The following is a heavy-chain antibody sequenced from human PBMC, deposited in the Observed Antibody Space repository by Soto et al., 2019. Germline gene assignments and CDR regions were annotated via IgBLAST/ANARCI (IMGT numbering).Heavy chain of an antibody. Sequence: QITLNESGPTVVNPTETLTLTCTFSGFSLTTSGVGVGWVRQSPGKAPEWLAFIYWDGDKRYSTSLKSRLTITKDTSKNQVVLTMANVDPADTATYYCAHRVLRAVFGLVTTTAIYFDFWGQGTPVVVSS. CDR1: GFSLTTSGVG. CDR3: AHRVLRAVFGLVTTTAIYFDF. CDR2: IYWDGDK. V-gene: IGHV2-5*02. J-gene: IGHJ4*02. D-gene: IGHD3-3*01.